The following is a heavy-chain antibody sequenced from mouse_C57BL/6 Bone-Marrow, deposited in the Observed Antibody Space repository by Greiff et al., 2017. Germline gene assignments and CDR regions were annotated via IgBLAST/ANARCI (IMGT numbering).Heavy chain of an antibody. CDR3: ARGRRPWFAY. J-gene: IGHJ3*01. Sequence: VQLQQSGAELMKPGASVKLSCKATGYTFTGYWIEWVKQRPGHGLEWIGEILPGSGSTNYTEKFKGKATFTADTSSNTAYMQLSSLTTEDSAIYYCARGRRPWFAYWGQGTLVTVSA. V-gene: IGHV1-9*01. D-gene: IGHD1-2*01. CDR2: ILPGSGST. CDR1: GYTFTGYW.